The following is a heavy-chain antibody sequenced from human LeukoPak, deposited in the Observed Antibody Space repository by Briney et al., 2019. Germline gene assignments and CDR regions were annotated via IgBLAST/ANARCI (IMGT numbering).Heavy chain of an antibody. D-gene: IGHD3-22*01. J-gene: IGHJ3*02. CDR3: VGAKQWLSFDI. V-gene: IGHV4-59*08. CDR2: IYNSGTT. Sequence: SETLSLTCTVSGGSISSYYWSWIRQPPGKGLEWIGNIYNSGTTNYNPSLKSRVTISVDTSRNQLSLKLNSVTAADTAVYYCVGAKQWLSFDIWGQGTMVTVSS. CDR1: GGSISSYY.